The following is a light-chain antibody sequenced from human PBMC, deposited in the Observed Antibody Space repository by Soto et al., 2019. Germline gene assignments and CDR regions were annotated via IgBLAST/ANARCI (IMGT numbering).Light chain of an antibody. CDR2: DVS. Sequence: QSVLSHPASVSGSPGQSVTISCTGTSSDVGAYDLVCWYQQHPGKAPKLMIYDVSNRPSGVSNRFSGSKSGNTASLTISGLQAEDEADYYCSSYTSSSTPYVFGTGTKVTVL. CDR1: SSDVGAYDL. J-gene: IGLJ1*01. V-gene: IGLV2-14*01. CDR3: SSYTSSSTPYV.